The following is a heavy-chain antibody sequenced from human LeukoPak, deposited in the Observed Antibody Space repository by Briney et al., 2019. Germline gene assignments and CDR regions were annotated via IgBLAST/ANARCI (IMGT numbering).Heavy chain of an antibody. D-gene: IGHD4-17*01. CDR2: INHSGST. V-gene: IGHV4-34*01. CDR1: GGSFSGYY. Sequence: SETLSLTCAVYGGSFSGYYWSWIRQPPGKGLEWIGEINHSGSTNYNPSLKGRVTISVDTSKNQFSLKLSSVTAADTAVYYCAREESGGDYGYCWGQGTLVTVSS. CDR3: AREESGGDYGYC. J-gene: IGHJ4*02.